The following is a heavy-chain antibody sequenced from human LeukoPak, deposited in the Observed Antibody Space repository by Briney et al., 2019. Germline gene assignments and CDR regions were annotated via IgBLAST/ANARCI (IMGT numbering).Heavy chain of an antibody. J-gene: IGHJ4*02. Sequence: GGSLRLSCAVSGLTFSNYWTTWVRQAPGKGLEWVANIKEDGSEKYYVDSVKGRFTISRDNAKNSLYLQMNSLRAEDTAVYYCARDPTFDYWGQGTLVTVSP. V-gene: IGHV3-7*01. D-gene: IGHD4-17*01. CDR3: ARDPTFDY. CDR2: IKEDGSEK. CDR1: GLTFSNYW.